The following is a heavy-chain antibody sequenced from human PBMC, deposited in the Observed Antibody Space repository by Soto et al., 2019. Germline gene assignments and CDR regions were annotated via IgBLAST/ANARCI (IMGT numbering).Heavy chain of an antibody. CDR2: ISNDGNNK. CDR3: AKDHQTYNWDYLFDS. CDR1: GFTFSIND. D-gene: IGHD1-7*01. J-gene: IGHJ4*02. Sequence: GGSLRLSCAASGFTFSINDMHWVRQAPGRGLEWVAVISNDGNNKYYADSVKGRFTLSRDNSKNMVYLQMDSLRVEDTAVYFCAKDHQTYNWDYLFDSWGPGTRVTV. V-gene: IGHV3-30*18.